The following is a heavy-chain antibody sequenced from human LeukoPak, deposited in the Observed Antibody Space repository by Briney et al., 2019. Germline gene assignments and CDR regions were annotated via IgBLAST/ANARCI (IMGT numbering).Heavy chain of an antibody. CDR1: GGTFISYA. D-gene: IGHD2-21*02. Sequence: SVKVSCKASGGTFISYAISWVRQAPGQGLEWMGGIIPIFGTANYAQKFQGRVTIIADESTSTAYMELSSLRSEDTAVYYCARARCGGDCYLDYWGQGTLVTVSS. V-gene: IGHV1-69*13. CDR2: IIPIFGTA. CDR3: ARARCGGDCYLDY. J-gene: IGHJ4*02.